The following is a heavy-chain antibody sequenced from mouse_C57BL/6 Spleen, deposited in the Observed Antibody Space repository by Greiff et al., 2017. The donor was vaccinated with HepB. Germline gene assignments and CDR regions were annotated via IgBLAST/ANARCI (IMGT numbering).Heavy chain of an antibody. CDR2: ISSGSSTI. J-gene: IGHJ4*01. V-gene: IGHV5-17*01. CDR1: GFTFSDYG. CDR3: ARNPHYYAMDY. Sequence: EVQRVESGGGLVKPGGSLKLSCAASGFTFSDYGMHWVRQAPEKGLEWVAYISSGSSTIYYADTVKGRFTISRDNAKNTLFLQMTSLRSEDTAMYYCARNPHYYAMDYWGQGTSVTVSS.